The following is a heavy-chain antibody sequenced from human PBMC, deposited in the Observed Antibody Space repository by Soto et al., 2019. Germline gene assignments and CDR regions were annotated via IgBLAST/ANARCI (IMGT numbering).Heavy chain of an antibody. J-gene: IGHJ3*02. V-gene: IGHV1-69*08. Sequence: QVQLVQSGAQVKKPGSSVKVSCKASGGTFSSYTISWVRQAPGQGLEWMGRIIPILGIANYAQKFQGRVTITADKSTSTAYMELSSLRSEDTAVYYCARDFNSGYDGNAFDIWGQGTMVTVSS. CDR3: ARDFNSGYDGNAFDI. CDR2: IIPILGIA. CDR1: GGTFSSYT. D-gene: IGHD5-12*01.